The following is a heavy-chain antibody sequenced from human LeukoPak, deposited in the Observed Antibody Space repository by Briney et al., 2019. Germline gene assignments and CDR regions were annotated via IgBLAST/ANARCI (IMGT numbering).Heavy chain of an antibody. Sequence: GGSLRLSCAASGFTFGSYGMHWVRQAPGKGLEWVAVISYDGSNKYYADSVKGRFTISRDNSKNTLYLQMNSLRAEDTAVYYCTRNTYPILFDYWGQGTLVTVSS. CDR1: GFTFGSYG. CDR3: TRNTYPILFDY. J-gene: IGHJ4*02. V-gene: IGHV3-30*03. CDR2: ISYDGSNK. D-gene: IGHD1-14*01.